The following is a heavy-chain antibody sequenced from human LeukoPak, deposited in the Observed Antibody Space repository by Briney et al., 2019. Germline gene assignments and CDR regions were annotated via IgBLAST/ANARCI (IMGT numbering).Heavy chain of an antibody. CDR3: AGAYCGGDCYSGRTFDI. CDR2: VNHSGST. Sequence: PSETLSLTCAVYGESFSGYFWSWIRQPPGKGLEWIGDVNHSGSTHYNPSLKSRVTLSVDKSKNQFSLRLSSVTAADTAVYYCAGAYCGGDCYSGRTFDIWGQGTMVTVSS. CDR1: GESFSGYF. D-gene: IGHD2-21*02. J-gene: IGHJ3*02. V-gene: IGHV4-34*01.